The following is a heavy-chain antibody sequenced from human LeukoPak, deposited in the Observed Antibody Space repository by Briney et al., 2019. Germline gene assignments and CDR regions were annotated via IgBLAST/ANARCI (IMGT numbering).Heavy chain of an antibody. Sequence: ASVKVSCKASGYTFTGYYMHWVRQAPGQGLEWMGRIIPILGIANYAQKFQGRVTITADKSTSTAYMELSSLRSEDTAVYYCARDREWEPFDYWGQGTLVTVSS. J-gene: IGHJ4*02. CDR3: ARDREWEPFDY. V-gene: IGHV1-69*04. D-gene: IGHD1-26*01. CDR2: IIPILGIA. CDR1: GYTFTGYY.